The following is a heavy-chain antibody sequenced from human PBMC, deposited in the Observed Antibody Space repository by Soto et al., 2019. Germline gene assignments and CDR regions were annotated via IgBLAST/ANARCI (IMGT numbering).Heavy chain of an antibody. Sequence: SETLSLTCTVSGGSISSSSYYWGWIRQPPGKGLEWIGSIYYSGSTYYNPSLKSRVTISVDTSKNQFSLKLSSVTAADTAVYYCARVYCGGDCYPTYYYYYGMDVWGQGTTVTVSS. CDR3: ARVYCGGDCYPTYYYYYGMDV. CDR2: IYYSGST. V-gene: IGHV4-39*01. CDR1: GGSISSSSYY. J-gene: IGHJ6*02. D-gene: IGHD2-21*02.